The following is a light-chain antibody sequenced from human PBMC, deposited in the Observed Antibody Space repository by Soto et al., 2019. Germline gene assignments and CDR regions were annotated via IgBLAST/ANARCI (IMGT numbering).Light chain of an antibody. CDR3: QQSFDALTWT. Sequence: DIQMTQSPSSLSASVGDRVTITCRASQSISSYLNWYQQKPGKAPKLLIYAASILQSGVPSRFSGSGSATDFTLTISSLQPEDFATYYCQQSFDALTWTFGQGTKV. V-gene: IGKV1-39*01. CDR1: QSISSY. J-gene: IGKJ1*01. CDR2: AAS.